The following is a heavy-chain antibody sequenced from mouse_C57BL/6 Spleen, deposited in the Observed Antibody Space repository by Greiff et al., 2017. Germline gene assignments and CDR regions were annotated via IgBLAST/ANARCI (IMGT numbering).Heavy chain of an antibody. V-gene: IGHV1-59*01. Sequence: QVQLQQPGAELVRPGTSVKLSCKASGYTFTSYWMHWVKQRPGHGLEWIGVIDPSDSYTNYNQKFKGKATLTVDTSSSPAYMQLSSLTSEDSAVYYCARRDYGSLDYWGQGATLTVSS. J-gene: IGHJ2*01. D-gene: IGHD1-1*01. CDR2: IDPSDSYT. CDR1: GYTFTSYW. CDR3: ARRDYGSLDY.